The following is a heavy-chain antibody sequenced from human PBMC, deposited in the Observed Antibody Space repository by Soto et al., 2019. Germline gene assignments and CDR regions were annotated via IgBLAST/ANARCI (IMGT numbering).Heavy chain of an antibody. J-gene: IGHJ4*02. CDR2: IKKDGTER. V-gene: IGHV3-7*01. CDR1: GGTCSSYG. D-gene: IGHD6-19*01. CDR3: ARDEWLVRKYFDS. Sequence: VGSLRLSCAASGGTCSSYGIHCVRQAPGKGLEWVANIKKDGTERYYVDSVKGRFTISRDNAKNSLYLQMNSVRDEDTAVYFCARDEWLVRKYFDSWGQGALVTVSS.